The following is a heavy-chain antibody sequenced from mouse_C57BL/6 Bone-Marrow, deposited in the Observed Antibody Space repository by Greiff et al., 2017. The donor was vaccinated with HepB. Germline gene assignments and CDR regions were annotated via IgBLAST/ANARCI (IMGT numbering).Heavy chain of an antibody. Sequence: VKLQQPGAELVMPGASVKLSCKASGYTFTSYWMHWVKQRPGQGLEWIGEIDPSDSYTNYNQKFKGKSTLTLDKSSSTAYMQLSSLTSEDSAVYYCAREGLYGSSSWDFDYWGQGTTLTVSS. J-gene: IGHJ2*01. CDR1: GYTFTSYW. D-gene: IGHD1-1*01. V-gene: IGHV1-69*01. CDR2: IDPSDSYT. CDR3: AREGLYGSSSWDFDY.